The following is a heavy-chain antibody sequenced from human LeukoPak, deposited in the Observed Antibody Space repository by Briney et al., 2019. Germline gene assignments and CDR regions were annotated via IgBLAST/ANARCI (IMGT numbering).Heavy chain of an antibody. CDR3: AKVRSGWYPFDN. CDR2: ISGSGGGT. D-gene: IGHD6-19*01. J-gene: IGHJ4*02. V-gene: IGHV3-23*01. Sequence: GGSLRLSCAASGFTFSSYAMSWVRQAPEKGLEWVSTISGSGGGTYYADSVKGRFTISRDNSKDTLFLQMDSLRADDTAVYYCAKVRSGWYPFDNWGQGTLVTVSS. CDR1: GFTFSSYA.